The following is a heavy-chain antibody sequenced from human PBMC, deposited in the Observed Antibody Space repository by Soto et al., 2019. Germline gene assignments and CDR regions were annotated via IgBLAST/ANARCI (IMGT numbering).Heavy chain of an antibody. CDR3: ARDRRFLPDY. D-gene: IGHD3-3*01. J-gene: IGHJ4*02. V-gene: IGHV3-21*01. Sequence: EVQLVESGGGLVKPGGSLRLSCAASGFTFSSYSMNWVRQAPGKGLEWVSSISSSSSYVYYADSVKGRFTISRDNAKNSLYLQMNSLRAEDTAVYYCARDRRFLPDYWGQGTLVTVSS. CDR2: ISSSSSYV. CDR1: GFTFSSYS.